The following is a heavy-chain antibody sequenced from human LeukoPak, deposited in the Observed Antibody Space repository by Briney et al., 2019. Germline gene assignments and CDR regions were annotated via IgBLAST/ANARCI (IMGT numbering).Heavy chain of an antibody. Sequence: SETLSLTCAVYGGSFSGYYWSWIRQPPGKGLEWIGEINHSGSTNYNPSLKSRVTISVDTSKNQFSLKLSSVTAADTAVYYCARGGLRWSSSYFFDYWGQGTLVTVSS. CDR1: GGSFSGYY. D-gene: IGHD6-13*01. J-gene: IGHJ4*02. CDR3: ARGGLRWSSSYFFDY. V-gene: IGHV4-34*01. CDR2: INHSGST.